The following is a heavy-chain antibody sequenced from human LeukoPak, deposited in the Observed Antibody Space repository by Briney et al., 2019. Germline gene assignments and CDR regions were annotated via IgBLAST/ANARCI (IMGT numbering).Heavy chain of an antibody. D-gene: IGHD3-16*02. CDR1: GFTFSSHE. CDR2: ISNSGSTK. V-gene: IGHV3-48*03. Sequence: GGSLRLSCAASGFTFSSHEMNWVRQAPGKGLEWVSYISNSGSTKYYADSVKGRFTISRDNAKNSLYLQMNSLRAEDTAIYYCARATFGGFIDYWGQGTLVTVSS. J-gene: IGHJ4*02. CDR3: ARATFGGFIDY.